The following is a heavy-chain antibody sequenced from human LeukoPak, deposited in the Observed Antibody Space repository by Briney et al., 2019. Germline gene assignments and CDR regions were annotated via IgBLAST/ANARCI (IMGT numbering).Heavy chain of an antibody. CDR2: IYYSGST. CDR3: ARDKVVIAARYHYYYGLDV. D-gene: IGHD2-15*01. J-gene: IGHJ6*02. V-gene: IGHV4-59*01. CDR1: GGSISSYF. Sequence: SETLSLTCTVSGGSISSYFWSWIRQAPGKELEGIGSIYYSGSTNYNPSLKSRLTISVDTSKNQFYLKLTSVTAADTAVYYCARDKVVIAARYHYYYGLDVWGQGTTVTVSS.